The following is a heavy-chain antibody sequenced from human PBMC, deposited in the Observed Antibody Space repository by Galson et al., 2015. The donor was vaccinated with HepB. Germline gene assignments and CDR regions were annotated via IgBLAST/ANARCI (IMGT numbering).Heavy chain of an antibody. Sequence: SLRLSCAASGFTFSNAWMTWVRQAPGKGLGWVGRIKNKADGGTTDYAAPVKGRFTISRADSKNTLYLQMNSLKTEDTAVYYCTTLIAAVEDYWGQGTLVTVSS. V-gene: IGHV3-15*01. CDR2: IKNKADGGTT. D-gene: IGHD6-13*01. CDR1: GFTFSNAW. J-gene: IGHJ4*02. CDR3: TTLIAAVEDY.